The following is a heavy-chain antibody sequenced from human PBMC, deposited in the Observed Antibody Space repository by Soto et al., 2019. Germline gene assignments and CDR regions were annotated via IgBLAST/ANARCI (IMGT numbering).Heavy chain of an antibody. Sequence: QVQLVQSGAEVKKPGSSVKVSCKASGGTFSNYALSWVRQAPGQGLAWMGGINPMFGTPNYAQKFQGRVTITADESTSTAYLELSSLSSEDTAVYYCARDRNVATTRVDYYYGMDVWGQGTTVTVSS. J-gene: IGHJ6*02. CDR1: GGTFSNYA. V-gene: IGHV1-69*01. D-gene: IGHD2-15*01. CDR3: ARDRNVATTRVDYYYGMDV. CDR2: INPMFGTP.